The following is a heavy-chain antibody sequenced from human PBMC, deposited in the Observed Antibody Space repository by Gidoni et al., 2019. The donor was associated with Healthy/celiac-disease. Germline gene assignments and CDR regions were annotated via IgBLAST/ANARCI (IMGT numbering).Heavy chain of an antibody. CDR2: INHSGST. CDR1: GGSFSGYY. Sequence: QVQLQQWGAGLLKPSETLSLTCAVYGGSFSGYYWSWIRQPPGKGLEWIGEINHSGSTNYNPSLKSRVTISVDTSKDQFSLKLSSVTAADTAVYYCARGGSSWYREVLYYYYGMDVWGQGTTVTVSS. V-gene: IGHV4-34*01. D-gene: IGHD6-13*01. J-gene: IGHJ6*02. CDR3: ARGGSSWYREVLYYYYGMDV.